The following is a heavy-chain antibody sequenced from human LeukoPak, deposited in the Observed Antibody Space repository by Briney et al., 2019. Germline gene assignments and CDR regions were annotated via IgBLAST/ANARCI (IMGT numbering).Heavy chain of an antibody. CDR1: GFPLSSYS. J-gene: IGHJ4*02. D-gene: IGHD1-1*01. V-gene: IGHV3-23*01. Sequence: PGGSLRLSCAASGFPLSSYSMSWVRQAPGKGLEWVSCISGSGGRIDYADSVKGRFTISRDNSKNTLSLQMNSLTAEDTAVYYCAKNPRLEGWIYFDSWGQGILVTVSS. CDR2: ISGSGGRI. CDR3: AKNPRLEGWIYFDS.